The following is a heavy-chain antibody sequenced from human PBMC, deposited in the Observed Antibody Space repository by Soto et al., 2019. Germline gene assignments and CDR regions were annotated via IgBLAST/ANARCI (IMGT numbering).Heavy chain of an antibody. D-gene: IGHD3-3*01. CDR3: AREELTYYDFWSGYSNWFDP. J-gene: IGHJ5*02. Sequence: SETLSLTCTVSGGSISSYYWSWIRQPPGKGLEWIGYIYYSGSTNYNPSLKSRVTISVDTSKNQFSLKLSSVTAADTAVYYCAREELTYYDFWSGYSNWFDPWGQGTLVTVSS. CDR2: IYYSGST. V-gene: IGHV4-59*01. CDR1: GGSISSYY.